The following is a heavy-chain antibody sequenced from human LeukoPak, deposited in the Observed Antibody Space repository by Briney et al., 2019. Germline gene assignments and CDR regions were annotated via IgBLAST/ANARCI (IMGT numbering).Heavy chain of an antibody. V-gene: IGHV4-59*12. Sequence: SETLSLTCTVSGGSISSYYWSWIRQPPEKGLEFIGYIYYSGNTNYNPSLKSRVTISVDTSRNQFSLKLSSVTAADTAVYYCARIDTSGYNGYSFDYWGQGTLVTVSS. CDR1: GGSISSYY. CDR3: ARIDTSGYNGYSFDY. D-gene: IGHD3-22*01. CDR2: IYYSGNT. J-gene: IGHJ4*02.